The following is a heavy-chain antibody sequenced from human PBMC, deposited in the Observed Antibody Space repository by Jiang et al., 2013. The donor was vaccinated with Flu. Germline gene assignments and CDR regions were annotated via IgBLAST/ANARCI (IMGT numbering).Heavy chain of an antibody. V-gene: IGHV3-11*06. CDR3: ARAATGGGAFDI. CDR2: ISSSSSYT. Sequence: VSYISSSSSYTNYADSVKGRFTISRDNAKNSLYLQMNSLRAEDTAVYYCARAATGGGAFDIWGQGTMVTVSS. J-gene: IGHJ3*02. D-gene: IGHD7-27*01.